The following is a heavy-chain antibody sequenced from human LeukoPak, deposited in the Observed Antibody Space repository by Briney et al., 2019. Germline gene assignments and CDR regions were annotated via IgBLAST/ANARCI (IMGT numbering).Heavy chain of an antibody. D-gene: IGHD3-22*01. CDR2: IKQDGSEK. Sequence: GGSLRLSCAASGFTFSSYWMSWVRQAPGKGLEWVANIKQDGSEKYYVDSVKGRFTISRDNAKNSPYLQMNSLRAEDTAVYYCAREVAWPSITMIVVGPYYFDYWGQGTLVTVSS. CDR3: AREVAWPSITMIVVGPYYFDY. J-gene: IGHJ4*02. CDR1: GFTFSSYW. V-gene: IGHV3-7*01.